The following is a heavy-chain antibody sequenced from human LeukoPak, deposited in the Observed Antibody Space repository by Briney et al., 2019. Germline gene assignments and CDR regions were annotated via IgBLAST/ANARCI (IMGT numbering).Heavy chain of an antibody. V-gene: IGHV4-31*03. CDR3: AINRSGSYYPRKYWYFDL. J-gene: IGHJ2*01. CDR1: GGSISSGGYY. D-gene: IGHD3-10*01. Sequence: SETLSLTCTVSGGSISSGGYYWSWIRRHPGKGLEWIGYIYYSGSTYYNPSLKSRVTISVDTSKNQFSLKLSSVTAADTAVYYCAINRSGSYYPRKYWYFDLWGRGTLVTVSS. CDR2: IYYSGST.